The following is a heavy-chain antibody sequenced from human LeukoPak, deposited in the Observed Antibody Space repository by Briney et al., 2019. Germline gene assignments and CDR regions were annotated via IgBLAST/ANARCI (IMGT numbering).Heavy chain of an antibody. CDR1: GGSFSGYY. CDR2: INHSGST. CDR3: ATTTVVTPGWFAP. D-gene: IGHD4-23*01. Sequence: SETLSLTCAVYGGSFSGYYWSWIRQPPGKGLEWIGEINHSGSTNYNPSLKSRVTISVDTSKNQFSLKLSSVTAADTAVYYCATTTVVTPGWFAPWGQGTLVTVSS. V-gene: IGHV4-34*01. J-gene: IGHJ5*02.